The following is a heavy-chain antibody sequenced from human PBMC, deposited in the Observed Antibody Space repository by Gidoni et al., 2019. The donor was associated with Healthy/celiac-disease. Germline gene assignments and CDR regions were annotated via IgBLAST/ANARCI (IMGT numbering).Heavy chain of an antibody. CDR2: IWYDGSNK. J-gene: IGHJ6*02. CDR1: GFTFSSYG. D-gene: IGHD2-2*01. CDR3: ARDNIVVVPAAIYYYGMDV. Sequence: VQLVASGGGVVQPGRSLRLSCAASGFTFSSYGLRWFRQAQGKGLEWGAVIWYDGSNKYYADSVKGRFTISIDNSKNTLYLQMNSLRAEDTAVYYCARDNIVVVPAAIYYYGMDVWGQGTTVTVSS. V-gene: IGHV3-33*01.